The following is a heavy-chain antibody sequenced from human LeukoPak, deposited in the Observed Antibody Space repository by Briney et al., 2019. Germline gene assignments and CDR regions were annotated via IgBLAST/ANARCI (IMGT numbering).Heavy chain of an antibody. CDR2: LYGSGST. Sequence: SETLSLTCTVSGGSISSHYWGWIRQPPGKGLEWIGYLYGSGSTKANPSLESRVTLPADTSKNQFSLRLSSVTAADTAVYYCATIKRGDIFGYFDFWGQGILVAVSS. V-gene: IGHV4-59*11. J-gene: IGHJ4*02. D-gene: IGHD5-18*01. CDR1: GGSISSHY. CDR3: ATIKRGDIFGYFDF.